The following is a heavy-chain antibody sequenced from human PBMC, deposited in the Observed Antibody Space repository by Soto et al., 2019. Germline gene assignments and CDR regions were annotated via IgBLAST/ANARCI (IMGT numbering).Heavy chain of an antibody. Sequence: QVHLVQSGAEVKMPGASVKVSCKASGFTFTSYAITWVRQAPGQGLEWMGWISAYNGNTKYAQNLQGRVTMTIDSSTSTAYMELGSLTSDDTAIYFCARDFTGWPPDGVDSWGQGTLVTVSA. J-gene: IGHJ4*02. D-gene: IGHD3-16*01. CDR2: ISAYNGNT. CDR3: ARDFTGWPPDGVDS. V-gene: IGHV1-18*01. CDR1: GFTFTSYA.